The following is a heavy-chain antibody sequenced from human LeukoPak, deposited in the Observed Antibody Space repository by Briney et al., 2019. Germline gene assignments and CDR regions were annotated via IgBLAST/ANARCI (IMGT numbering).Heavy chain of an antibody. CDR2: ISSNGGST. D-gene: IGHD5-18*01. CDR3: VRFRGYSYGYDY. CDR1: GFTFSSYA. J-gene: IGHJ4*02. V-gene: IGHV3-64D*06. Sequence: PGGSLRLSCAASGFTFSSYAMHWVRQAPGKGLEYVSAISSNGGSTYYADSVKGRFTISRDNSKNTLYLQMSSLRAEDTAVYYRVRFRGYSYGYDYWGQGTLVTVSS.